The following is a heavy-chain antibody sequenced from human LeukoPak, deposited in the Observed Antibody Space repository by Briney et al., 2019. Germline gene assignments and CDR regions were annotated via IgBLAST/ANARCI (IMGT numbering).Heavy chain of an antibody. CDR1: GFTFSIYA. J-gene: IGHJ4*02. CDR2: ISATDSRP. Sequence: GGSQRLSCAASGFTFSIYAMSWVRQAPGKGLEWVSAISATDSRPYYADSVKGRFTISRDNSKSTLYLQLNGLRGEDTAIYYSAKDLSYGFDYWGQGTLVTVSS. D-gene: IGHD5-18*01. CDR3: AKDLSYGFDY. V-gene: IGHV3-23*01.